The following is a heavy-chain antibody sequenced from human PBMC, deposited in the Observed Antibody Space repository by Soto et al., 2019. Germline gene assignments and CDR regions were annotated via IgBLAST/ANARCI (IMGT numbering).Heavy chain of an antibody. V-gene: IGHV3-48*02. CDR3: ARGDNDSSGYYPLNGSDP. Sequence: EVQLVESGGGLVQPGGSLRLSCAASGFTFSSYSMNWVRQAPGKGLEWVSYISSSSSTIYYADSVKGRFTISRDNAKNSLYLQINSLRDEDTPVYYCARGDNDSSGYYPLNGSDPWGQGTLVTVSS. CDR1: GFTFSSYS. J-gene: IGHJ5*02. CDR2: ISSSSSTI. D-gene: IGHD3-22*01.